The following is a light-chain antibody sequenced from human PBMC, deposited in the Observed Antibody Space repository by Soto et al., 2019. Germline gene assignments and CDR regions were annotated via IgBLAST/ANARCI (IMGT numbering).Light chain of an antibody. CDR1: SSDVGSYNR. Sequence: QSALTQPPSVSGSPGQSVTISCTGTSSDVGSYNRVSWYQQPPGTAPKLMIYDVSNRPSGVPDRFSGSKSGNTASLTISGLQAEDEADYYCSLYTTTSTRGVFGGGTKVTVL. CDR2: DVS. CDR3: SLYTTTSTRGV. V-gene: IGLV2-18*01. J-gene: IGLJ3*02.